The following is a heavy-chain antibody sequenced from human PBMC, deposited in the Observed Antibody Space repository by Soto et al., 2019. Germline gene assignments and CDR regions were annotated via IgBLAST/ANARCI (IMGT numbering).Heavy chain of an antibody. J-gene: IGHJ1*01. CDR2: MFYSGST. CDR3: AIASTLFGPFLSD. CDR1: GGIIIGDY. V-gene: IGHV4-59*08. Sequence: SETLSLTCTVSGGIIIGDYWSWIRQPPGKGLEWIGYMFYSGSTKYNPSLRSRVTMSVDTSKNQVSLKLTSVTAADTALYYCAIASTLFGPFLSDCGQGSLVTVSS. D-gene: IGHD3-9*01.